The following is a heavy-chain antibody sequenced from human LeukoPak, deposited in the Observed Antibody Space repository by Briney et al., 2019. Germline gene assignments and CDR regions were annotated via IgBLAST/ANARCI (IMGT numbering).Heavy chain of an antibody. D-gene: IGHD2-15*01. J-gene: IGHJ6*03. CDR1: GFTFSSYG. CDR2: IRYDGSNK. Sequence: PGGSLRLSCAASGFTFSSYGMHWVRQAPGKGLEWVAFIRYDGSNKYYADSVKGRFTISRDNSKNTLYLQMNSLRAEDTAVYYCAKDNDCSGGSCYQRKFYYYYYYMDVWGKGTTVTVSS. V-gene: IGHV3-30*02. CDR3: AKDNDCSGGSCYQRKFYYYYYYMDV.